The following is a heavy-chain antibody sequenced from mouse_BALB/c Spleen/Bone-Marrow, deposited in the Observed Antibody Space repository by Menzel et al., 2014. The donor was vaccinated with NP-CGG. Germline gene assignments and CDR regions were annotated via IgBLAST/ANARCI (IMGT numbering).Heavy chain of an antibody. D-gene: IGHD2-3*01. CDR2: ISYSGNT. CDR1: GDSIXSGY. Sequence: EVQVVESGPSLVKPSQTLSLPCSVTGDSIXSGYWNWIRKFPGNKLEYMGYISYSGNTYYNPSLKSRISITRDTSKNQYYLQLNSVTTEDTATYYCATYDGYCFDYWGQGTTLTVSS. J-gene: IGHJ2*01. CDR3: ATYDGYCFDY. V-gene: IGHV3-8*02.